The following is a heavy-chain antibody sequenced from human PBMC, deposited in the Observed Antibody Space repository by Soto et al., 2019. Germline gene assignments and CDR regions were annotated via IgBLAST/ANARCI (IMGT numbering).Heavy chain of an antibody. D-gene: IGHD5-18*01. CDR3: AKDSGYNYGYFRWFDP. Sequence: QVHLQESGPRLVKPSETLSLTCTVSGGSISNYYWSWIRQPPGRGLEWIGHIFYSGSTNYNPALKRRVTISVDKSKSQFSRKLSSVTAADTAVYYCAKDSGYNYGYFRWFDPWGQGTLVTVSS. J-gene: IGHJ5*02. CDR2: IFYSGST. CDR1: GGSISNYY. V-gene: IGHV4-59*01.